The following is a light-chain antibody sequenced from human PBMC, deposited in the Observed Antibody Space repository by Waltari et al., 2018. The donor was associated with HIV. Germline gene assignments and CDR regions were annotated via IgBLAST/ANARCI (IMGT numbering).Light chain of an antibody. CDR1: QTVLTY. CDR2: ATS. CDR3: QESYGAPPWT. V-gene: IGKV1-39*01. J-gene: IGKJ1*01. Sequence: DIQLTQSPSSLSASVRDSVTITCRASQTVLTYLNWYQMKPGKAPKLLIYATSNLEGGVPSRFSGSGFGTDFTLTISSLQPEDFATYFCQESYGAPPWTFGQGTTVDVK.